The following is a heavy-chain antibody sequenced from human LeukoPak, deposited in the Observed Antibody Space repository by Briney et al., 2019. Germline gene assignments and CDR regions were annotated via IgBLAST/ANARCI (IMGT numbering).Heavy chain of an antibody. CDR3: ARDYYGSGSYYNDPGYYGMDV. Sequence: SVKVYCKASGGTFSSYAIRWVRQAPGQGLEWMGRIIPILGIANYAQKFQGRVTITADKSTSTAYMELSSLRSEDTAVYYCARDYYGSGSYYNDPGYYGMDVWGQGTTVTVSS. CDR1: GGTFSSYA. CDR2: IIPILGIA. D-gene: IGHD3-10*01. V-gene: IGHV1-69*04. J-gene: IGHJ6*02.